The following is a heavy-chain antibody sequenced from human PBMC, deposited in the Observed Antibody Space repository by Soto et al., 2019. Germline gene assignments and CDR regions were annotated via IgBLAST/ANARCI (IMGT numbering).Heavy chain of an antibody. J-gene: IGHJ3*02. Sequence: PGGSLRLSCAASGFTFSSYAMSWVRQAPGKGLEWVSAISGSGGSTYYADSVKGRFTISRDNSKNTLYLQMNSLRAEDTAVYYCANVQTPIVGAHTYASHDAFDIWGQGTMVTVSS. V-gene: IGHV3-23*01. CDR3: ANVQTPIVGAHTYASHDAFDI. CDR1: GFTFSSYA. CDR2: ISGSGGST. D-gene: IGHD1-26*01.